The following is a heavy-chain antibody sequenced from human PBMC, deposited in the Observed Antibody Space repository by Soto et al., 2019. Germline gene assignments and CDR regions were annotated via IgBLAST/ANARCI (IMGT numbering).Heavy chain of an antibody. V-gene: IGHV1-8*01. CDR3: EVTTGY. Sequence: QVQVVQSRAEVKKPGASVKVSCKTSGYTFTDYDINWVRQAPGQGLVWMGWVSPDNGNAGYAQHFQGRVTLTSDTSISTAYMELSSLTSEDTAVYYCEVTTGYWGQGTMVTVSS. CDR1: GYTFTDYD. CDR2: VSPDNGNA. J-gene: IGHJ4*02. D-gene: IGHD2-21*02.